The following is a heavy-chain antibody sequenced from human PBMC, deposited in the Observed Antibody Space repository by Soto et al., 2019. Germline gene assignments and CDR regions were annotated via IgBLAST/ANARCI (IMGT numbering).Heavy chain of an antibody. D-gene: IGHD2-15*01. CDR2: IFSDAER. J-gene: IGHJ6*02. CDR3: APMNADPYSRYYAMDV. Sequence: WIRQSPGKALEWLAHIFSDAERYYSTSMQSRLTISTDTAGTQVVLTMTNMDPVDTGTYYCAPMNADPYSRYYAMDVWGQGTTVTVSS. V-gene: IGHV2-26*01.